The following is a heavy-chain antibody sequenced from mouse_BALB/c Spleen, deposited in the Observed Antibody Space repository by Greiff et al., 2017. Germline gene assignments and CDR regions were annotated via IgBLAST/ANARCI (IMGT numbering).Heavy chain of an antibody. CDR2: ISSGGSYT. J-gene: IGHJ3*01. D-gene: IGHD2-2*01. V-gene: IGHV5-6-4*01. CDR3: TRDGYDGAY. CDR1: GFTFSSYT. Sequence: EVNVVESGGGLVKPGGSLKLSCAASGFTFSSYTMSWVRQTPEKRLEWVATISSGGSYTYYPDSVKGRFTISRDNAKNTLYLQMSSLKSEDTAMYYCTRDGYDGAYWGQGTLVTVSA.